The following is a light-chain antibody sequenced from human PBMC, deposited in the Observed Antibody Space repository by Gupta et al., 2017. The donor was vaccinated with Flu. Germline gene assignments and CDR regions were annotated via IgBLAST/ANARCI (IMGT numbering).Light chain of an antibody. V-gene: IGLV2-14*01. J-gene: IGLJ1*01. CDR1: SSDVGGYNY. CDR3: SSITSSSTYV. CDR2: DVS. Sequence: QSALTQPAPVSGSPGPSITISCTGTSSDVGGYNYVSWYQQHPVKAPNLMIYDVSKRPSGVSNRFSGSKSGNTASLTISGLQAEDEADYYCSSITSSSTYVFGTGTKVTVL.